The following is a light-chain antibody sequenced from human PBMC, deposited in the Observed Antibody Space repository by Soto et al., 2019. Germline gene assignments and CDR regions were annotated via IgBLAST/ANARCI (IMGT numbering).Light chain of an antibody. V-gene: IGKV3-20*01. Sequence: EIFMTQSPATLSVSPGERATLCCRASQNIENHLAWYQQTPGQAPRLLIYGESNRATGIPDRFSGSGSGTDFTLTISRLEPEDFAVYYCQQYGSSGTFGQGTKVDI. J-gene: IGKJ1*01. CDR3: QQYGSSGT. CDR2: GES. CDR1: QNIENH.